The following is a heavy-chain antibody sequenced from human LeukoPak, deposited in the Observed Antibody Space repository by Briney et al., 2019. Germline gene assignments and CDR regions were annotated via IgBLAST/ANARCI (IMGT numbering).Heavy chain of an antibody. CDR2: IRDNVATT. CDR3: AKGNSGYSYDY. CDR1: GFTFSSYS. Sequence: PGGSLRLSCAASGFTFSSYSMSWVRQAPGKGLEWVASIRDNVATTYHADAVKGRFSISRDNSKYTAYLQMNSLRAEDTAVYFCAKGNSGYSYDYWGQGTLVTVSS. J-gene: IGHJ4*02. V-gene: IGHV3-23*01. D-gene: IGHD3-22*01.